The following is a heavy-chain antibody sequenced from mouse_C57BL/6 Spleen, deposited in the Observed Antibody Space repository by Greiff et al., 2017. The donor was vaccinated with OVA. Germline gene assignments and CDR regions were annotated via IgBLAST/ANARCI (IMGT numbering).Heavy chain of an antibody. Sequence: EVQVVESGGGLVQPGGSLKLSCAASGFTFSDYYMYWVRQTPEKRLEWVAYISNGGGSTYYPDTVKGRFTISRDNAKNTLYLQMSRLKSEDTAMYYCARHWAMDYWGQGTSVTVSS. CDR3: ARHWAMDY. V-gene: IGHV5-12*01. J-gene: IGHJ4*01. CDR1: GFTFSDYY. CDR2: ISNGGGST.